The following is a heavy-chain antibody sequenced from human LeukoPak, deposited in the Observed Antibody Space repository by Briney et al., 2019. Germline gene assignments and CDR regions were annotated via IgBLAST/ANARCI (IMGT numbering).Heavy chain of an antibody. CDR3: ARAASIAAAGRPYYYYGMDV. CDR2: TYYRSKWYN. Sequence: SQTLSLTCAISGDSVSSNSAAWNWIRQSPSRGLEWLGRTYYRSKWYNDYAVSVKSRITINPDTSKNQFSLQLNSVTPEDTAVYYCARAASIAAAGRPYYYYGMDVWGQGTTVTVSS. CDR1: GDSVSSNSAA. D-gene: IGHD6-13*01. V-gene: IGHV6-1*01. J-gene: IGHJ6*02.